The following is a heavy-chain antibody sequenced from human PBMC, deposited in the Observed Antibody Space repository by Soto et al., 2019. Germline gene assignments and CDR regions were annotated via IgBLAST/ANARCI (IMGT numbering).Heavy chain of an antibody. Sequence: SENLSLTCAVYGGSFSGYYWSWIRQPPGKGLEWIGEINHSGSTNYNPSLKSRVTISVDTSKNQFSLKLSSVTAADTAVYYCARALGSAGTDYYYYYGMDVWGQGTTVTVSS. D-gene: IGHD6-19*01. CDR3: ARALGSAGTDYYYYYGMDV. CDR2: INHSGST. J-gene: IGHJ6*02. V-gene: IGHV4-34*01. CDR1: GGSFSGYY.